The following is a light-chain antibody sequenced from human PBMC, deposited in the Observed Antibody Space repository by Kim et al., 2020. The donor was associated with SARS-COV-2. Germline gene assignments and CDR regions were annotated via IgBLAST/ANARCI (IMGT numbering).Light chain of an antibody. CDR1: QSVKNN. J-gene: IGKJ3*01. CDR2: SAS. V-gene: IGKV3-11*01. CDR3: HQRNSWPLT. Sequence: WSPGERATLSCRASQSVKNNLAWYQQKPGQAPRLLIDSASNRATGIPSRFSGSGSGTDFTLTISSPEPEDFAVYYCHQRNSWPLTFGPGTKVDIK.